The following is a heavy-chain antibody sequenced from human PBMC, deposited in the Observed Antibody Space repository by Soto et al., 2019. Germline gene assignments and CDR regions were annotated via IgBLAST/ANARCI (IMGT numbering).Heavy chain of an antibody. CDR1: GFTFSSYS. CDR2: ISYTGGSTI. V-gene: IGHV3-48*04. CDR3: ARGDGSGSYYYYYGMDV. Sequence: PGGSLRLSCAASGFTFSSYSINWIRQAPGKGLELVSFISYTGGSTIYYADSVKGRFTISRDNAKNSLYLQMNSLRGEDTAVYNCARGDGSGSYYYYYGMDVWGQGTTVTVSS. J-gene: IGHJ6*02. D-gene: IGHD3-10*01.